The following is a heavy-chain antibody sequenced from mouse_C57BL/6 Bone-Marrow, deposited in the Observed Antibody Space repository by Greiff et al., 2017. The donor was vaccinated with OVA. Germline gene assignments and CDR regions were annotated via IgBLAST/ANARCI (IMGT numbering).Heavy chain of an antibody. Sequence: EVKLVESGGGLVQPGESLKLSCESNEYEFPSHDMSWVRKTPEKRLELVAAINSDGGSTYYPDTMERRFIISRDNTKKTLSLQMSSLRSEDAALYDCARHDCDGGPYWYFDVWGTGTTVTVSS. J-gene: IGHJ1*03. CDR2: INSDGGST. CDR1: EYEFPSHD. V-gene: IGHV5-2*01. D-gene: IGHD2-4*01. CDR3: ARHDCDGGPYWYFDV.